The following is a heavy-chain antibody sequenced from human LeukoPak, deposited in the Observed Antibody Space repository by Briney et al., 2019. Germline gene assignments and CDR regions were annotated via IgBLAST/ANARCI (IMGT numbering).Heavy chain of an antibody. Sequence: SETLSLTCTVSGGSITSDHWNWIRQPPGKGLEWIGCIYYSGNTYYNPTLKSRVTISVDMSKNQFSLRLTSVTAADTAVYYCARKNDFDIWGQGTLVTVSS. CDR2: IYYSGNT. CDR3: ARKNDFDI. CDR1: GGSITSDH. D-gene: IGHD2/OR15-2a*01. V-gene: IGHV4-59*01. J-gene: IGHJ3*02.